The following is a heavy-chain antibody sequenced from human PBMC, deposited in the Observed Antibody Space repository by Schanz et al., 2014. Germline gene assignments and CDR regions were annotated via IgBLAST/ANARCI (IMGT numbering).Heavy chain of an antibody. CDR3: ATCSGGTCHAKPVLDN. V-gene: IGHV1-69*04. J-gene: IGHJ4*02. D-gene: IGHD2-15*01. CDR2: ISPLLGVA. Sequence: QVQLVQSEAAVKKPGASVKVSCKASGYFFSSYGISWVRQAPGQGPQWMGRISPLLGVANYAQEFQGRLTITADTSTSTAYMELSSLRSEDTAVYYCATCSGGTCHAKPVLDNWGQGTLVTVSS. CDR1: GYFFSSYG.